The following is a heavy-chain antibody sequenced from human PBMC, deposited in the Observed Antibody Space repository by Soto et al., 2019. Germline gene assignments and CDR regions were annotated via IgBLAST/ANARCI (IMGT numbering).Heavy chain of an antibody. J-gene: IGHJ5*02. Sequence: SGPTLVNPTQTLTLTCTFSGFSLSMSGVGVGWIRQPPGKALEWLALIYWDDDKRYSPSLKSRLTITKVTSKNQVVLTMTNMDPVDTATYYCARGLRYCSSTNCPNCFDPWGQGTLVTVSS. CDR1: GFSLSMSGVG. CDR2: IYWDDDK. CDR3: ARGLRYCSSTNCPNCFDP. V-gene: IGHV2-5*02. D-gene: IGHD2-2*01.